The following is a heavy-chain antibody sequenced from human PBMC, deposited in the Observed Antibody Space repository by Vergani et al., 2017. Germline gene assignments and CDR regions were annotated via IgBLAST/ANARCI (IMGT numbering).Heavy chain of an antibody. CDR3: ARDLYPQYDYVCGSDRYTGANYYYYGMDV. CDR2: IWYVGSNK. J-gene: IGHJ6*02. CDR1: GFTFSSYG. V-gene: IGHV3-33*01. Sequence: QVQLVQSGGGVVQPGRSLRLSCAASGFTFSSYGMHWVRQAPGKGLEWVAVIWYVGSNKYYADSVKGRFTIARDNSKNTRYLQMNSLRAEDTAVYYCARDLYPQYDYVCGSDRYTGANYYYYGMDVWGQGTTVTVSS. D-gene: IGHD3-16*02.